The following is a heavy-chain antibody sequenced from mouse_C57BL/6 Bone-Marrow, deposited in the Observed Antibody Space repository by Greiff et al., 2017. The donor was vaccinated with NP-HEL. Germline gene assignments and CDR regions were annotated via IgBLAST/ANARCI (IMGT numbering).Heavy chain of an antibody. D-gene: IGHD1-1*01. CDR1: GYTFTSYW. CDR2: IHPSDSDT. V-gene: IGHV1-74*01. Sequence: QVQLQQPGAELVKPGASVKVSCKASGYTFTSYWMHWVKQRPGQGLEWIGRIHPSDSDTNYNQKFKGKATLTVDKSSSTADMQLSSLTSDDSAVYYCAIRWVGFLVDYWGQGTSVTVSS. CDR3: AIRWVGFLVDY. J-gene: IGHJ4*01.